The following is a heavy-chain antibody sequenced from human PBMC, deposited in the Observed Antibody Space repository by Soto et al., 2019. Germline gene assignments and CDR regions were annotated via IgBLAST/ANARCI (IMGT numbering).Heavy chain of an antibody. J-gene: IGHJ5*02. CDR1: GGSISSSSYY. CDR2: IYYSGST. CDR3: ARPSGGSDSWFDP. Sequence: PSETLSLTCTVSGGSISSSSYYWGWIRQPPGKGLEWIGSIYYSGSTYYNPSLKSRVTISVDTSKNQFSLKLSSVTAADTAVYYCARPSGGSDSWFDPWGQGTLVTVSS. V-gene: IGHV4-39*01. D-gene: IGHD3-3*01.